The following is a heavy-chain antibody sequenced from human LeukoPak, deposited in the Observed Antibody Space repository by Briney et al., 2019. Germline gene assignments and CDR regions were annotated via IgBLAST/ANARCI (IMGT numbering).Heavy chain of an antibody. V-gene: IGHV4-34*01. Sequence: SETLSLTCAVYGGSFSGYHWSWIRQPPGKGLEWIGSIYYSGSTYYNPSLKSRVTISVDASRNQFSLKLSSVTAADTSVYYCARGPTDAFDIWGQGTMVTVSS. CDR3: ARGPTDAFDI. CDR2: IYYSGST. J-gene: IGHJ3*02. CDR1: GGSFSGYH.